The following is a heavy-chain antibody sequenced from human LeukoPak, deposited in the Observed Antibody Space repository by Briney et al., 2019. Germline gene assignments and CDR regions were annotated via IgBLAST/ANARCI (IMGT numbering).Heavy chain of an antibody. CDR3: TTVGEYKLLHRRYYYYYMDV. Sequence: GGSLRLSCAASGFTFSNAWMSWVRQAPGKGLEWVGRIKSKTDGGTTDYAAPVKGRFTISRDDSKNTLYLQMNSLKTEDTAVYYCTTVGEYKLLHRRYYYYYMDVWAKGTTVTVS. D-gene: IGHD2-2*01. CDR2: IKSKTDGGTT. CDR1: GFTFSNAW. V-gene: IGHV3-15*01. J-gene: IGHJ6*03.